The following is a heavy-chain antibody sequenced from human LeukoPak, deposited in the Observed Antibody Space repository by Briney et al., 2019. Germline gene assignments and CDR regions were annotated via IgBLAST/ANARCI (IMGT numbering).Heavy chain of an antibody. CDR3: TRSPDIDILTGYSRYYFDY. J-gene: IGHJ4*02. CDR1: GYSFNIYW. Sequence: GESLKISCKGSGYSFNIYWIAWVRQMPGKGLEWMGIIYPSDSDTRYSPSFQGQGTISADKSISTAYRQWNSLKASDTAIYYCTRSPDIDILTGYSRYYFDYWGQGTLVTVSS. D-gene: IGHD3-9*01. V-gene: IGHV5-51*01. CDR2: IYPSDSDT.